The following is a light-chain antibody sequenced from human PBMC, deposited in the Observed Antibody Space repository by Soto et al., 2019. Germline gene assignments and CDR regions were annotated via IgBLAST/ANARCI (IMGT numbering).Light chain of an antibody. Sequence: QYALTQPASVSGSPGQSITISCTGTSSDVGGYNYVSWYQQHPGKAPKLMIYDVSNRPSGVSNRFSGSKSGNTASLTISGLQAEDEADYYCSSYTSSSTVVFGGGTKRTVL. CDR3: SSYTSSSTVV. CDR2: DVS. CDR1: SSDVGGYNY. V-gene: IGLV2-14*01. J-gene: IGLJ2*01.